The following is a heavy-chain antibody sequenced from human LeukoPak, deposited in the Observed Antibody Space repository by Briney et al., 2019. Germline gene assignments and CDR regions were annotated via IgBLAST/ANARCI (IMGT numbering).Heavy chain of an antibody. Sequence: GGSLRLSCAASGFTFSSYGMHWVRQAPGKGLEWVAFIRYDGSNKYYADSVKGRFTISRDNAKNSLYLQMNSLRAEDTAVYYCAKPTLSSGWIFDYWGQGTLVTVSS. CDR2: IRYDGSNK. V-gene: IGHV3-30*02. CDR3: AKPTLSSGWIFDY. J-gene: IGHJ4*02. CDR1: GFTFSSYG. D-gene: IGHD6-19*01.